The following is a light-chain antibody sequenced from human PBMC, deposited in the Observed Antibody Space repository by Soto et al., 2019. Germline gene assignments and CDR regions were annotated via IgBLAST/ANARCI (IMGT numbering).Light chain of an antibody. CDR3: QQCDQLPLT. J-gene: IGKJ4*01. CDR1: QDISNC. CDR2: DAS. Sequence: DIQITQSPSSLSASVGDRVTITCQASQDISNCLNWYQQKPGKAPKLLIYDASKLETGVPSRFSGSGSATDFTLTISSLQAEDIARYYCQQCDQLPLTFGGGTKVDIK. V-gene: IGKV1-33*01.